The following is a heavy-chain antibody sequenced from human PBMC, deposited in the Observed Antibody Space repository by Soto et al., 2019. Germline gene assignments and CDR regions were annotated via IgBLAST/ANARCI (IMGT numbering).Heavy chain of an antibody. Sequence: PGGSLRLSCAASGFPFSSYAMSWVRQVPGKGLEWVSGISGNGGSTYNADSVKGRFTISRDNSKNTLYLQMNSLRAEDTALYYCAKDYSGYDPDAFDIWGQGTMVTVSS. V-gene: IGHV3-23*01. D-gene: IGHD5-12*01. CDR1: GFPFSSYA. CDR2: ISGNGGST. J-gene: IGHJ3*02. CDR3: AKDYSGYDPDAFDI.